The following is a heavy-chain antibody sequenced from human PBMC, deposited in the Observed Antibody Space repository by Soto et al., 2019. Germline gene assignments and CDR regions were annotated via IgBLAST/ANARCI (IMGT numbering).Heavy chain of an antibody. D-gene: IGHD3-10*01. V-gene: IGHV3-48*01. CDR1: GFSFVDNG. CDR3: ARDFPFSSTWFAFDS. CDR2: ISTSGNSI. J-gene: IGHJ4*02. Sequence: PGGSLRLSCAASGFSFVDNGMHWVRQAPGKGLEWVSSISTSGNSIYYADFVKGRFTISRDFARNSLDLQMSSLRAEDTAVYYCARDFPFSSTWFAFDSWGQGTLVTVSS.